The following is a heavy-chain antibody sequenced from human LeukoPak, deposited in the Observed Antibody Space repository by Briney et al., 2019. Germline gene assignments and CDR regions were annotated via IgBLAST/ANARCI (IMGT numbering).Heavy chain of an antibody. Sequence: QPGGSLRLSCAASGFTFSSYEMNWVRQAPGQGLEWVSYISSRGSTIYYADSVKGRFTISRDNAKNSLYLQMNSLRAEDTAVYYCARDADGPIDYWGQGTLVTVSS. J-gene: IGHJ4*02. CDR2: ISSRGSTI. CDR3: ARDADGPIDY. CDR1: GFTFSSYE. V-gene: IGHV3-48*03.